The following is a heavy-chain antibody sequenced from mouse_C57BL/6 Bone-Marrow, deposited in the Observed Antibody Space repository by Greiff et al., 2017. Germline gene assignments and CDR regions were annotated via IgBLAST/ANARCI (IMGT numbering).Heavy chain of an antibody. D-gene: IGHD1-1*01. CDR2: IYPGDGDT. Sequence: QVQLKESGAELVKPGASVEISCKASGYAFSSYWMNWVKQRPGKGLEWIGQIYPGDGDTNYNGKFKGKATLTADKSSSTAYMQLSSLTSEDSAVYFCAREDYYGSRDWYFDVWGTGTTVTVSS. CDR1: GYAFSSYW. V-gene: IGHV1-80*01. J-gene: IGHJ1*03. CDR3: AREDYYGSRDWYFDV.